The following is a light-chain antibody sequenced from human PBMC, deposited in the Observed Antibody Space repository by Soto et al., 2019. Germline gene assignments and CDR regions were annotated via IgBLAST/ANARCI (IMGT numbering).Light chain of an antibody. CDR3: SSSTGSSTYV. V-gene: IGLV2-14*01. J-gene: IGLJ1*01. CDR2: EVS. CDR1: STDVGGYNY. Sequence: QSVLTQPASVSGSPGQSITISCTGSSTDVGGYNYVSWYQQHPAKAPKLLIYEVSHRPPGVSNRFSGSKSGDTASLTISGLQAEDEADYYCSSSTGSSTYVFGTGTKVTVL.